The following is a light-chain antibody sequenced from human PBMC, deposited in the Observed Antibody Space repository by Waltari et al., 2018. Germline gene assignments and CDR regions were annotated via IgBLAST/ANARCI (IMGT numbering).Light chain of an antibody. Sequence: DIVMTQSPATLSVSPGEEATLSCRASQNIRANLAWYQQKPGQPPTLLISAASTRAAGLPARFRGTGSGTEFTLTISSLQSEDFAVYFCQQYNNWPVTFGQGTKVEIK. V-gene: IGKV3-15*01. CDR2: AAS. CDR3: QQYNNWPVT. CDR1: QNIRAN. J-gene: IGKJ1*01.